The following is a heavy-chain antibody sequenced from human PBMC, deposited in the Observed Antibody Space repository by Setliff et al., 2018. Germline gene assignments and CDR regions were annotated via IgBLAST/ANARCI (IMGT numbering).Heavy chain of an antibody. CDR3: ARGPVMIVATGYFDY. Sequence: SETLSLTCTVSGGSISSGSYYWSWIRQPAGKGLEWIGRIYTSGSTNYNPSLKSRVTISVDTSKNQFSLKLSSVTAADTAVYYCARGPVMIVATGYFDYWGQGTLVTVSA. V-gene: IGHV4-61*02. CDR1: GGSISSGSYY. CDR2: IYTSGST. J-gene: IGHJ4*02. D-gene: IGHD3-22*01.